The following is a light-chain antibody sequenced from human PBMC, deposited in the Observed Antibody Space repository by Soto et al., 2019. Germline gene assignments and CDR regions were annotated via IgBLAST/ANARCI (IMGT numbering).Light chain of an antibody. CDR3: CSYAGSRTYYV. V-gene: IGLV2-23*02. Sequence: QSVLTQPASVSGSPGQSIAISCTGTSSDVGSYNLVSWYQQHPGKAPKLIIYEVNKRPSGVSNRFSGSKSGNTASLTISGLQAEDEADYFCCSYAGSRTYYVFGTGTKVTVL. CDR2: EVN. J-gene: IGLJ1*01. CDR1: SSDVGSYNL.